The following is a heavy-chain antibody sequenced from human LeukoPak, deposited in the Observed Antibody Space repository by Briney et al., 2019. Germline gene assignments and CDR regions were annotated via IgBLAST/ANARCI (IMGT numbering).Heavy chain of an antibody. CDR1: GFTFSNYW. D-gene: IGHD5-18*01. CDR2: IRKDGNDE. J-gene: IGHJ4*02. CDR3: AGLDTIMVGDAGY. Sequence: GGSLRLSCAASGFTFSNYWMSWVRQAPGKGLEWVANIRKDGNDEYYVDSVKGRFTISRDNAKNSLYLQMNSLRAEDTAVYYCAGLDTIMVGDAGYWGQGTLVIVSS. V-gene: IGHV3-7*01.